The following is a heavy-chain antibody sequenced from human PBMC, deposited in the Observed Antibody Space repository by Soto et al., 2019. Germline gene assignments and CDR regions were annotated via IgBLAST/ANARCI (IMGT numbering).Heavy chain of an antibody. CDR1: GGSISSYY. V-gene: IGHV4-59*08. CDR3: ARQSCSGGSCCSDY. J-gene: IGHJ4*02. CDR2: IYYSGST. D-gene: IGHD2-15*01. Sequence: SETLSLTCTVSGGSISSYYWSWIRQPPGKGLEWIGYIYYSGSTNYNPSLKSRVTISVDTSKNQFSLKLSSVTAADTAVYDCARQSCSGGSCCSDYWGPGTLFTVS.